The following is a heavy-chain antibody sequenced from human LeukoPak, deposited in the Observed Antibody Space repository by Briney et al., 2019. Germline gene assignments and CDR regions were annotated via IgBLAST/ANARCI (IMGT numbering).Heavy chain of an antibody. V-gene: IGHV4-59*01. CDR3: ARAKSLDY. J-gene: IGHJ4*02. CDR1: GGSMRSYY. CDR2: IYYTGST. Sequence: PSETLSLTCTVSGGSMRSYYWSCIRQPPGKGLEWIGCIYYTGSTNYNPSLKSRVTISVDTSKNQFSLNLTSVTAADTAVYYCARAKSLDYWGQGTLVTVSS.